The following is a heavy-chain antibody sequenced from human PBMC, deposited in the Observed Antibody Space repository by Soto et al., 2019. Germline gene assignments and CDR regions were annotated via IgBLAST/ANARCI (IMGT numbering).Heavy chain of an antibody. V-gene: IGHV1-8*01. Sequence: QVQLVQSGAEVKKPGASVKVSCKASGYTFTSYDISWVRQATGQGLEWMGWMSPSSGITGFVQKFQGRVTVTRDTSISTAYMEVTSLTSEDTAVYYCARTIFGVATYYFDYWGQGTLVTVSS. CDR1: GYTFTSYD. J-gene: IGHJ4*02. CDR2: MSPSSGIT. D-gene: IGHD3-3*01. CDR3: ARTIFGVATYYFDY.